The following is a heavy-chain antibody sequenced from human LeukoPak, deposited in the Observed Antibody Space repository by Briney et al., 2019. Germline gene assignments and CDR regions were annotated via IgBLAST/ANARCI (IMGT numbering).Heavy chain of an antibody. Sequence: GGSLRLSCAVSGITLSNYGMSWVRQAPGKGLEWVAGISGSGGRTNYADAVKGRFTISRDNAKSTLFLQMNSLGVEDTAVYFCAKRGVVIRVILVGFHKEAYYFDSWGQGALVTVSS. CDR3: AKRGVVIRVILVGFHKEAYYFDS. J-gene: IGHJ4*02. CDR1: GITLSNYG. V-gene: IGHV3-23*01. D-gene: IGHD3-22*01. CDR2: ISGSGGRT.